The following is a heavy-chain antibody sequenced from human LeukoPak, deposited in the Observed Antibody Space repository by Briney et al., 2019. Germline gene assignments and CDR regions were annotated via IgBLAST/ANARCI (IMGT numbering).Heavy chain of an antibody. V-gene: IGHV3-53*01. J-gene: IGHJ6*03. Sequence: PGGSLRLSCAASGFTVSSNYMSWVRQAPGKGLEWVSVIYSGGSTYYADSVKGRFTISRDNSKNTLYLQMNSLRAEDTAVYYCAKDYSVLYDYYYMDVWGKGTTVTVSS. CDR1: GFTVSSNY. CDR3: AKDYSVLYDYYYMDV. D-gene: IGHD3-10*02. CDR2: IYSGGST.